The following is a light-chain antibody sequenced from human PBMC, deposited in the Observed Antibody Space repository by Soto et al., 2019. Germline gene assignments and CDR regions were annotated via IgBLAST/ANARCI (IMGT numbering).Light chain of an antibody. Sequence: MQLTQSPSSLSASVGDRVTITCRASQGISSYLAWYQQKPGKAPKLLISAASTLRSGVPSRFSGSGSGTDFTLTISSLQTEDFATYYCQQLDSYPITFGQGPRLEIK. CDR2: AAS. CDR1: QGISSY. CDR3: QQLDSYPIT. J-gene: IGKJ5*01. V-gene: IGKV1-9*01.